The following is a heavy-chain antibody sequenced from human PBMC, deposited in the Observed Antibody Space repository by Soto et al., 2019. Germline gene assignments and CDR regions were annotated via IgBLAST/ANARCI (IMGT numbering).Heavy chain of an antibody. V-gene: IGHV3-30-3*01. Sequence: PGGSLRLSCAASGFTFSSYAMHWVRQAPGKGLEWVAVISYDGSNKYYADSVKGRFTISRDNSKNTLYLQMNSLRAEDTAVYYCAREPRAREHYYYYGMDVWGQGTTVTVSS. CDR3: AREPRAREHYYYYGMDV. CDR2: ISYDGSNK. CDR1: GFTFSSYA. J-gene: IGHJ6*02. D-gene: IGHD2-21*01.